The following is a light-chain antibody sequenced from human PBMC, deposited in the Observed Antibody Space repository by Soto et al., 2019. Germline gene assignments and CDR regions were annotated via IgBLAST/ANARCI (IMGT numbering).Light chain of an antibody. J-gene: IGKJ5*01. CDR2: SLS. V-gene: IGKV2-40*01. CDR3: MQRMEFPIT. Sequence: DIMMTQTPLSLAVTPGEPSSISCRSTHSLLDSNDGNTSLDWYLQKPGKSPQLXXYSLSSRASGVPVRFSGSGSGTYFTLKISRVEAEDVGLYYCMQRMEFPITFGQGTRLEIK. CDR1: HSLLDSNDGNTS.